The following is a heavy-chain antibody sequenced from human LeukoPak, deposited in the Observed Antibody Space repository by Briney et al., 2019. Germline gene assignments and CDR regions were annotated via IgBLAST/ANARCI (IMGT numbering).Heavy chain of an antibody. D-gene: IGHD6-6*01. Sequence: PSQTLSLTCTVSGGSISSGGYYWSWIRQHPGKGLEWIGYIYYSGSTNYNPSLKSRVTISVDTSKNQFSLNLTSVTAADTAVYYCARVPAARIYGMDVWGQGTTVTVSS. CDR2: IYYSGST. J-gene: IGHJ6*02. CDR1: GGSISSGGYY. V-gene: IGHV4-31*03. CDR3: ARVPAARIYGMDV.